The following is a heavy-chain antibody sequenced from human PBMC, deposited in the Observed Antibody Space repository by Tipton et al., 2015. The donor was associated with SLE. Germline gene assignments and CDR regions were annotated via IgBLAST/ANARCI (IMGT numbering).Heavy chain of an antibody. CDR3: ARSVCGGDRCGHYYYGMDV. Sequence: LRLSCSVSGYSISSDYYWGWIRQPPGKGLEWIAIIHHTGSTDYNSFLKRRVSISVDTSKNQFSLNLSSVTAADTAVYYCARSVCGGDRCGHYYYGMDVWGQGTTVIVSS. CDR2: IHHTGST. V-gene: IGHV4-38-2*02. D-gene: IGHD2-21*02. CDR1: GYSISSDYY. J-gene: IGHJ6*02.